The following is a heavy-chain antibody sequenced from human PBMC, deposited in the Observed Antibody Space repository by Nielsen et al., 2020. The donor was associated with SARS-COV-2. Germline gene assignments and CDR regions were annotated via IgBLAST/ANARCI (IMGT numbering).Heavy chain of an antibody. J-gene: IGHJ6*02. Sequence: SETLSLTCTVSGGSISSGGYYWSWIRQPPGKGLEWIGYIYYSGSTNYNPSLKSRVTISVDTSKNQFSLKLSSVTAADTAVYYCARDSMATADYYYYGMDVWGQGTTVTVSS. CDR1: GGSISSGGYY. V-gene: IGHV4-61*08. CDR3: ARDSMATADYYYYGMDV. D-gene: IGHD5-24*01. CDR2: IYYSGST.